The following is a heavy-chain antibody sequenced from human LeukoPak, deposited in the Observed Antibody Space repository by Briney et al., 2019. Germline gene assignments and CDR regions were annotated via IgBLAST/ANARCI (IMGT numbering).Heavy chain of an antibody. CDR2: ISGSGDNT. D-gene: IGHD1-26*01. V-gene: IGHV3-23*01. CDR3: AKDHMVGHTNPFDF. J-gene: IGHJ4*02. Sequence: GGSLRLSCATSGFTFSSYSMGWVRQAPGKGLEWVSSISGSGDNTYYADSVKGRFTISRDKSKNTLYLQLTSLRAEDTAVYYCAKDHMVGHTNPFDFWGQGTLVTVSS. CDR1: GFTFSSYS.